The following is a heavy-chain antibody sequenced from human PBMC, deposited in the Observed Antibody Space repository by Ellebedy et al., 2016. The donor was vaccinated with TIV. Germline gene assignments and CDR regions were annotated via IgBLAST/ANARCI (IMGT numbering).Heavy chain of an antibody. CDR1: GYFFTTYW. J-gene: IGHJ4*02. V-gene: IGHV5-51*01. CDR2: IYPGDSYT. CDR3: ARHPNYDTYYFDY. Sequence: PGGSLRLSCKGSGYFFTTYWIGWVRQMPGKGLEWMGIIYPGDSYTRYSPSFHGQVTISADKSISTAYLQWSSLRASDTAMYYCARHPNYDTYYFDYWGQGTLVTVSS. D-gene: IGHD3-16*01.